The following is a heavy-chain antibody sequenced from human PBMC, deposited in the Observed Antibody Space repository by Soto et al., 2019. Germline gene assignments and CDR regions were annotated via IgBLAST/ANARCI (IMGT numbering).Heavy chain of an antibody. J-gene: IGHJ4*02. D-gene: IGHD5-18*01. Sequence: GGSVRLSCAASGFTFSSYALSWVRQAPGKGLEWVSAISGSGVSTYYADSVKGRFTISRDNSKNTLYLQMSSLRAEDTAVYYCVKTLQYSYGLPHWGQGTLVTVSS. CDR3: VKTLQYSYGLPH. CDR2: ISGSGVST. V-gene: IGHV3-23*01. CDR1: GFTFSSYA.